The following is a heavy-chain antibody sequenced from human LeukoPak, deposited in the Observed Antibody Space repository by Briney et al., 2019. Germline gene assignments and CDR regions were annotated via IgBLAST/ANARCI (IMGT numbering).Heavy chain of an antibody. V-gene: IGHV1-24*01. Sequence: ASVKVSCKVSGYTLTELSMHWVRQAPGKGLEWMGGFDPEDGETIYAQKFQGRVTMTEDTSTDTAYMELSSLRSEDTAVYYCATLGPFYYDRAGLYYYYYMDAWGKGTTVTVSS. CDR3: ATLGPFYYDRAGLYYYYYMDA. CDR1: GYTLTELS. J-gene: IGHJ6*03. D-gene: IGHD3-22*01. CDR2: FDPEDGET.